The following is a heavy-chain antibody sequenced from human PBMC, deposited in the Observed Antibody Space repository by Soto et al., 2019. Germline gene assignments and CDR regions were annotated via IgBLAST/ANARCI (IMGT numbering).Heavy chain of an antibody. CDR3: ARDGGELATPGPDDY. CDR2: ISGSGGST. CDR1: GFTFSSYA. D-gene: IGHD5-12*01. V-gene: IGHV3-23*01. J-gene: IGHJ4*02. Sequence: GGSLRLSCAASGFTFSSYAMSWVRQAPGKGLEWVSAISGSGGSTYYADSVKGRFTISRDNSKNTLYLQMNSLRAEDTAVYYCARDGGELATPGPDDYWGQGTLVTVSS.